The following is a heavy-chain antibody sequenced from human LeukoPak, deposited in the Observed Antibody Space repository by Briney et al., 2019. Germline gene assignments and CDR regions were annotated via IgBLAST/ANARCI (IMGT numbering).Heavy chain of an antibody. J-gene: IGHJ3*02. CDR2: ISGSGGST. D-gene: IGHD4-23*01. CDR1: GFTFSSYS. Sequence: GGSLRLSCAASGFTFSSYSMSWVRQAPGKGLEWVSAISGSGGSTYYADSVKGRFTISRDNSKNTLYLQMNSLRAEDTAVYYCAKGPLATVVIPDAFDIWGQGTMVTVSS. V-gene: IGHV3-23*01. CDR3: AKGPLATVVIPDAFDI.